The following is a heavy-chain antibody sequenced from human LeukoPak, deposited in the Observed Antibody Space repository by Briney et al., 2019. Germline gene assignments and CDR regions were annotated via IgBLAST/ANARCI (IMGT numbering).Heavy chain of an antibody. J-gene: IGHJ6*03. CDR1: GYTFTSYG. Sequence: ASVEVSCKASGYTFTSYGISWVRQAPGQGLEWMGWISAYNGNTNYAQKLQGRVTMTTDTSTSTAYMELRSLRSEDTAVYYCARVYAGYYYYYRDVGGKGPTVPVSS. D-gene: IGHD2-2*01. V-gene: IGHV1-18*01. CDR2: ISAYNGNT. CDR3: ARVYAGYYYYYRDV.